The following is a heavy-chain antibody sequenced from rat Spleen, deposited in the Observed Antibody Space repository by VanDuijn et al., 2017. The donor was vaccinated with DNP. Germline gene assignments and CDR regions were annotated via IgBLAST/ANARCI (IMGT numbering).Heavy chain of an antibody. J-gene: IGHJ2*01. CDR2: ISTGSGIT. CDR1: GFTFSNYY. D-gene: IGHD1-1*01. Sequence: EVQLVESGGGLVQPGRSMKLSCAASGFTFSNYYMAWVRQAPTKGLEWVAAISTGSGITSYPDSVKGRFTISRDNAKSTLYLQMDSLKSEDTATYYCASHDYSYWGQGVMVTVSS. V-gene: IGHV5-25*01. CDR3: ASHDYSY.